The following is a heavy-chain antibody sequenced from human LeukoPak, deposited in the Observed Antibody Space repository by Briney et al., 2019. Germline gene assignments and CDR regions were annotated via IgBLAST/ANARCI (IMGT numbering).Heavy chain of an antibody. CDR2: IWYDGSNK. J-gene: IGHJ4*02. Sequence: GGSLRLSCAASGFTFSSYGMHWVRQAPGKGLEWVAVIWYDGSNKCYADSVKGRFTISRDNSKNTLYLQMNSLRAEDTAVYYCARGRDSEYYFDYWGQGTLVTVSS. D-gene: IGHD1-26*01. V-gene: IGHV3-33*01. CDR3: ARGRDSEYYFDY. CDR1: GFTFSSYG.